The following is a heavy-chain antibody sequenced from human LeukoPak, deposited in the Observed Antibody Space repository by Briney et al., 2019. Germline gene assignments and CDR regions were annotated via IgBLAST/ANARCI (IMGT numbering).Heavy chain of an antibody. J-gene: IGHJ4*02. Sequence: SETLSLTCTVSGGSVSSGSYYWSWIRQPPGKGLEWIGYIYYSGSTNYNPSLKSRVTISVDTSKNQFSLKLSSVTAADTAVYYCARAEYYFDYWGQGTLVTVSS. CDR1: GGSVSSGSYY. V-gene: IGHV4-61*01. CDR3: ARAEYYFDY. CDR2: IYYSGST.